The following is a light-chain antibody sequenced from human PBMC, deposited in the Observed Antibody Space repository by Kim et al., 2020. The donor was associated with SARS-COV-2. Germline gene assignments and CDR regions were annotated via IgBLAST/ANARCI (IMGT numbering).Light chain of an antibody. V-gene: IGLV3-21*03. CDR3: QVWDTSNDHHVV. CDR1: NIGSKS. J-gene: IGLJ2*01. Sequence: PGKTASITCGGNNIGSKSVHWYQQKPGQAPVLVVYDDSDRPTGIPGRFSGSNSANTATLTISRVGAGDEADYYCQVWDTSNDHHVVFGGGTQLTVL. CDR2: DDS.